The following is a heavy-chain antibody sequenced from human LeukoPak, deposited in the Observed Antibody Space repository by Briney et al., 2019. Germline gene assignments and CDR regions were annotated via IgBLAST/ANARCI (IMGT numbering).Heavy chain of an antibody. V-gene: IGHV5-51*01. Sequence: GESQKISCKGSGYSFTTYWIAWVRQMPGKGLEWMGIIYPGDSDTKYSPSFQGQVTISADKSINTAYLQWSSLKASDTAFYYCAREVHSSSWFVDYWGQGTLVTVSS. J-gene: IGHJ4*02. CDR3: AREVHSSSWFVDY. CDR2: IYPGDSDT. CDR1: GYSFTTYW. D-gene: IGHD6-13*01.